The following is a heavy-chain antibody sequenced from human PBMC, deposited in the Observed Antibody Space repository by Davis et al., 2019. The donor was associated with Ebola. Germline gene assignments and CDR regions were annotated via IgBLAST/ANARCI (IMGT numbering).Heavy chain of an antibody. CDR2: INPNSGGT. D-gene: IGHD6-6*01. CDR3: ARESIAARRYYYGMDV. V-gene: IGHV1-2*04. CDR1: GYTFTSYG. Sequence: AASVKVSCKASGYTFTSYGISWVRQAPGQGLEWMGWINPNSGGTNYAQKFQGWVTMTRDTSISTAYMELSRLRSDDTAVYYCARESIAARRYYYGMDVWGQGTTVTVSS. J-gene: IGHJ6*02.